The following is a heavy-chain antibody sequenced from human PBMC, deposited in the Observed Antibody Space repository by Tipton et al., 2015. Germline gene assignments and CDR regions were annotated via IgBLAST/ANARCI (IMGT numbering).Heavy chain of an antibody. CDR2: IHPGDSHT. D-gene: IGHD7-27*01. Sequence: GWIRQPPGKGLEWMGIIHPGDSHTRYSPSFQGHVTISVDRSIDTAYLQWSSLKASDTAMYYCARLGNLDWGDYWGQGTLVTVSS. V-gene: IGHV5-51*01. CDR3: ARLGNLDWGDY. J-gene: IGHJ4*02.